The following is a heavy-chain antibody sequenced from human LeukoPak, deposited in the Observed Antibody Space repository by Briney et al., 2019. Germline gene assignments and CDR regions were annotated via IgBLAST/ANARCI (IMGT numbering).Heavy chain of an antibody. CDR1: GYTFTSYG. CDR2: ISAYNGNT. CDR3: ARDRTYYYDSSGYYYNAFDI. J-gene: IGHJ3*02. D-gene: IGHD3-22*01. V-gene: IGHV1-18*01. Sequence: VKVSCKASGYTFTSYGISWVRQAPGQGLEWMGWISAYNGNTNYAQKLQGRVTMTTVTSTSTAYMELRSLRSDDTAVYYCARDRTYYYDSSGYYYNAFDIWGQGTMVTVSS.